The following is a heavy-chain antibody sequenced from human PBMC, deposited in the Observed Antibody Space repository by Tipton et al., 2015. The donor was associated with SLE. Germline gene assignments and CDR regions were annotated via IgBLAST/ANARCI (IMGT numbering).Heavy chain of an antibody. CDR3: ARSPLRHYYDSSAYLDY. V-gene: IGHV3-7*03. Sequence: GSLRLSCAASGFTFSSYEMNWVRQAPGKGLEWVANIKQDGSEKYYVDSVKGRFTISRDNAKNSLYLQMNSLRAEDTAVYYCARSPLRHYYDSSAYLDYWGQGTLVTVSS. CDR1: GFTFSSYE. J-gene: IGHJ4*02. CDR2: IKQDGSEK. D-gene: IGHD3-22*01.